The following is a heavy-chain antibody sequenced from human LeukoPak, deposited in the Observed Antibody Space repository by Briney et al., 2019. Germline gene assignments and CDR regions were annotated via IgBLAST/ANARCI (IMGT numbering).Heavy chain of an antibody. CDR2: IWYDGSNK. Sequence: PGRSLRLSCAASGFTFSSYGMHWVRQAPGKGLEWVAVIWYDGSNKYYADSVKGRFTISRDNSKNTLYLQMNSLRAEDTAVYYCARTPDSGSYVRYYFDSWGQGTLVTVSS. CDR1: GFTFSSYG. J-gene: IGHJ4*02. D-gene: IGHD1-26*01. CDR3: ARTPDSGSYVRYYFDS. V-gene: IGHV3-33*01.